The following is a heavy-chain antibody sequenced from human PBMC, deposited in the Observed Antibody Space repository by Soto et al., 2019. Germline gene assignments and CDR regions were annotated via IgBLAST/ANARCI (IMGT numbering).Heavy chain of an antibody. CDR1: GYTFTGYY. CDR3: ARGERDGSGDSYYYGMDA. Sequence: ASVKVSCKASGYTFTGYYMHWVRQAPGQGFEWMGWINPNSGGTNYAQKFQGRLTMTRDTSISTAYMELSRLRSDDTAVYYCARGERDGSGDSYYYGMDAWGQGTTVPASS. V-gene: IGHV1-2*02. CDR2: INPNSGGT. D-gene: IGHD5-12*01. J-gene: IGHJ6*02.